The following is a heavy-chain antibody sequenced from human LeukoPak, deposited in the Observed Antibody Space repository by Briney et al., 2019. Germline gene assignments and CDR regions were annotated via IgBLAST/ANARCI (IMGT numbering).Heavy chain of an antibody. Sequence: GASVKVSCKVSGYTLTQLSMHLVRQAPGKGLEGMGGFDPEDGETIYAQKFQGRVTMTQDTSTDTAYMELSSLRSEDTAVYYCATESKVGATRFDAFDIWGQGTMVSVSS. CDR1: GYTLTQLS. V-gene: IGHV1-24*01. J-gene: IGHJ3*02. CDR2: FDPEDGET. D-gene: IGHD1-26*01. CDR3: ATESKVGATRFDAFDI.